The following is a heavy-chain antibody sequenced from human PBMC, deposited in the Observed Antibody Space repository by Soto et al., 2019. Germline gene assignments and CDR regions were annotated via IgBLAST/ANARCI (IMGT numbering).Heavy chain of an antibody. D-gene: IGHD3-10*01. CDR1: GFTFSSYA. Sequence: QVQLVESGGGVVQPGRSLRLSCAASGFTFSSYATHWVRQAPGKGLEWVAVISYDGSNKYYADSVKGRFTISRDNSKNTLYLQMNSLRAEDTAVYYCARGTGYYGSGSQVDYWGQGTLVTVSS. J-gene: IGHJ4*02. V-gene: IGHV3-30-3*01. CDR2: ISYDGSNK. CDR3: ARGTGYYGSGSQVDY.